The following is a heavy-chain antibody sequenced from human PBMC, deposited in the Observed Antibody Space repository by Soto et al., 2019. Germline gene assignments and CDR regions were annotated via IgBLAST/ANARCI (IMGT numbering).Heavy chain of an antibody. V-gene: IGHV3-53*01. Sequence: GGSLRLSCAASGFTVSSNYMSWVRQAPGKGLEWVSVIYSGGSTYYADSVKGRFTISRDNSKNTLYLQMNSLRAEDTAVYYCAMVSGGSLGAFDIWGQGTMVTVSS. D-gene: IGHD3-16*01. J-gene: IGHJ3*02. CDR3: AMVSGGSLGAFDI. CDR2: IYSGGST. CDR1: GFTVSSNY.